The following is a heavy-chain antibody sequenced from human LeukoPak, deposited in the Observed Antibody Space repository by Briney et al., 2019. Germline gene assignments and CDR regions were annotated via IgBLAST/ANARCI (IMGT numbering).Heavy chain of an antibody. J-gene: IGHJ4*02. Sequence: PGGSLRLSCAASGFTVSSNYMSWVRQAPGKGLEWVSVIYSGGSTYYVDSVKGRFTVSRDNSKNTLYLQMNSLRAEDTAVYYCASARGYSYGYGGDYWGQGTLVTVSS. V-gene: IGHV3-53*01. D-gene: IGHD5-18*01. CDR1: GFTVSSNY. CDR3: ASARGYSYGYGGDY. CDR2: IYSGGST.